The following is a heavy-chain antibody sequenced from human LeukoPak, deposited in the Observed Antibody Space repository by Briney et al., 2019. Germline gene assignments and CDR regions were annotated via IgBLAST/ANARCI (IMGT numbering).Heavy chain of an antibody. Sequence: GGSLRLSCAASGFTVSDNYISWVRQAPGKGLEWVSGIRGSDGSTYYADSVKGRFTISRDNSVHTLYLEMNRLRAEDTAVYYCAKDLGYSSGRKGYWGQGTLVTVSS. CDR2: IRGSDGST. D-gene: IGHD6-19*01. CDR3: AKDLGYSSGRKGY. V-gene: IGHV3-23*01. J-gene: IGHJ4*02. CDR1: GFTVSDNY.